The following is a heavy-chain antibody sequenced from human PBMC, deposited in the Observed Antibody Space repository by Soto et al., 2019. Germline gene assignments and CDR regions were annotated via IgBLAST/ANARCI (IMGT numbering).Heavy chain of an antibody. J-gene: IGHJ4*02. V-gene: IGHV1-69*13. CDR1: GGTFSSYA. D-gene: IGHD4-17*01. Sequence: GASVKVSCKASGGTFSSYAISWVRQAPGQGLEWMGGIIPIFGTANYAQKFQGRVTITADESTSTAYMELSSLRSEDTAVYYCARDGLGYGGNSNYFDYWGQGTLVTVSS. CDR3: ARDGLGYGGNSNYFDY. CDR2: IIPIFGTA.